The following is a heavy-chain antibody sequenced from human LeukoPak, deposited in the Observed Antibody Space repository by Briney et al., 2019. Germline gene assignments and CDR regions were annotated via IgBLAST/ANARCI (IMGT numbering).Heavy chain of an antibody. CDR2: IYYSGST. CDR3: ARLNYYGSGSYELDP. J-gene: IGHJ5*02. Sequence: SETLSLTCTVSGGSISSSSYYWGWIRQPPGKGLEWIGSIYYSGSTYYNPSLKSRVTISVDTSKNQFSLKLGSVTAADTAVYYCARLNYYGSGSYELDPWGQGTLVIVSS. V-gene: IGHV4-39*01. CDR1: GGSISSSSYY. D-gene: IGHD3-10*01.